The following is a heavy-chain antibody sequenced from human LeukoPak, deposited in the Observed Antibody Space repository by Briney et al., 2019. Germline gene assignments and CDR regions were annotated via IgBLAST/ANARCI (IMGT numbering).Heavy chain of an antibody. CDR1: GFTVSSNY. Sequence: PGGSLRLSCAASGFTVSSNYMSWVRQAPGKGLEWVSVIYSGGSTYYADSVKGRFTISRDNSKNTLYLQMNSLRAEVTAVYYCARDSSGWYDAFDIWGQGTMVTVSS. D-gene: IGHD6-19*01. CDR3: ARDSSGWYDAFDI. V-gene: IGHV3-53*01. J-gene: IGHJ3*02. CDR2: IYSGGST.